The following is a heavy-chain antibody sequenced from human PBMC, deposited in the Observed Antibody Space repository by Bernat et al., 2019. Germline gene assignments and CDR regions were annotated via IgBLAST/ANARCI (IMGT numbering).Heavy chain of an antibody. V-gene: IGHV3-30*18. Sequence: QVQLVESGGGVVQPGRSLRLSYAASGFSFSSYGMHWVRQAPGKGLEWVAIISYHGSNKYYADSVKGRFTISRDNSKNTLYLQMHSLRAEDTAVYYCAKGEKSFPDIDYWGQGTLVTVSS. D-gene: IGHD2-21*01. CDR3: AKGEKSFPDIDY. J-gene: IGHJ4*02. CDR1: GFSFSSYG. CDR2: ISYHGSNK.